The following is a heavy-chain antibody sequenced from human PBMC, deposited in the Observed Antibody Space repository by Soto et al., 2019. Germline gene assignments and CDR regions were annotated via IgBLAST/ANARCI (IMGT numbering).Heavy chain of an antibody. J-gene: IGHJ4*02. CDR1: GYTFTSYA. D-gene: IGHD6-19*01. Sequence: QVQLVQSGAEVKKPGASVKVSCKASGYTFTSYAMHWVRQAPGQRLEWMGWINAGNGNTKYSRKFQGRVTITRDTSASTAHMELSSLRSEDTAVYYCAKSIAVAGKGAIDYWGQGTLVTVSS. V-gene: IGHV1-3*01. CDR2: INAGNGNT. CDR3: AKSIAVAGKGAIDY.